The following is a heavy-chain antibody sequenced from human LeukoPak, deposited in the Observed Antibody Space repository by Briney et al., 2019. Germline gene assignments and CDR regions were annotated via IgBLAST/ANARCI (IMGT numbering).Heavy chain of an antibody. CDR2: IHTSGST. V-gene: IGHV4-4*07. J-gene: IGHJ4*02. Sequence: PSETLSLTCTVSGGSISSYYWSWIRQPAGKGLEWIGRIHTSGSTNYNPSLKSRVTMSVDTSKNQFSLKLSSVTAADTAVYYCARVQESQIDYYFDYWGQGTLVTVSS. CDR3: ARVQESQIDYYFDY. CDR1: GGSISSYY. D-gene: IGHD3-9*01.